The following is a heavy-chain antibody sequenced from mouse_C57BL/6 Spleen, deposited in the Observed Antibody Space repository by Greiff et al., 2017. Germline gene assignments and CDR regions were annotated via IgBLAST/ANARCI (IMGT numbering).Heavy chain of an antibody. V-gene: IGHV5-6*01. Sequence: EVHLVESGGDLVKPGGSLKLSCAASGFTFSSYGMSWVRQTPDTRLEWVATISSGGSYTYYPDSVKGRFTISRDNAKNTLYLQMRSLKSEDTAMYDCARHGVGPDDYCFDYWGQGTTLTVSS. J-gene: IGHJ2*01. CDR3: ARHGVGPDDYCFDY. CDR1: GFTFSSYG. CDR2: ISSGGSYT. D-gene: IGHD2-13*01.